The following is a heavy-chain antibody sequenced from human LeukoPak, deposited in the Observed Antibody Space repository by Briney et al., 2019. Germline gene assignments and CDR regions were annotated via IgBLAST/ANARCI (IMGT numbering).Heavy chain of an antibody. V-gene: IGHV4-59*11. CDR1: GGSISSHY. CDR3: ARTKYGSGRQLDV. Sequence: SETLSLTCTVSGGSISSHYWGWIRQPPGKGLEWIGYIYYNGSTKYNPSLKSRVTISVDTSKNQFSLKLSSVTAADTAVFYCARTKYGSGRQLDVWGQGTTVTVSS. CDR2: IYYNGST. D-gene: IGHD3-10*01. J-gene: IGHJ6*02.